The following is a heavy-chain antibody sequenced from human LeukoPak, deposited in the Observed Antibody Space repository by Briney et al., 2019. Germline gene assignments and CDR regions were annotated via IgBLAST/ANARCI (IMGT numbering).Heavy chain of an antibody. CDR2: ITTYNDNT. CDR1: GYTFTSYG. J-gene: IGHJ5*02. D-gene: IGHD3-9*01. Sequence: GASVKVSCKISGYTFTSYGISWGRKAPGQGLEWMGWITTYNDNTNYAQKLQARVTMTTDTSTSTAYMELRSLRSDDTAVYYCARVGGYDILTGPLNWFDPWGQGTLVTVSS. CDR3: ARVGGYDILTGPLNWFDP. V-gene: IGHV1-18*01.